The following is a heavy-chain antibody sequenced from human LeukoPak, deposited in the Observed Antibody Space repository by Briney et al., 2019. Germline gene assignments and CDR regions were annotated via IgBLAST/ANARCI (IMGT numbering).Heavy chain of an antibody. V-gene: IGHV4-39*01. D-gene: IGHD3-10*01. CDR1: GGSISSSSYY. Sequence: SETLSLTCTVSGGSISSSSYYWGWIRQPPGKGLEWIGSIYYSGSTYYNPSLKSRVTISVDTSKNQFSLKLSSVTAADTAVYYCARHYGSGSYYGWAFDYWGRGTLVTVSS. J-gene: IGHJ4*02. CDR3: ARHYGSGSYYGWAFDY. CDR2: IYYSGST.